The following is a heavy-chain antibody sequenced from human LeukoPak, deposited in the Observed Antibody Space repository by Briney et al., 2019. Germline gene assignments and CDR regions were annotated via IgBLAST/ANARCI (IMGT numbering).Heavy chain of an antibody. Sequence: PGGSLRLSCAASGFTFSSYAMHWVRQAPGKGLEFVSAISSNGGSTYYAKSVKGRFTVSRDNSKNTLSLQMGSLRAGDMAVYYCARRNYYVSSGYFSGDAFDIWGQGTMVTVSS. J-gene: IGHJ3*02. D-gene: IGHD3-22*01. CDR3: ARRNYYVSSGYFSGDAFDI. CDR2: ISSNGGST. V-gene: IGHV3-64*01. CDR1: GFTFSSYA.